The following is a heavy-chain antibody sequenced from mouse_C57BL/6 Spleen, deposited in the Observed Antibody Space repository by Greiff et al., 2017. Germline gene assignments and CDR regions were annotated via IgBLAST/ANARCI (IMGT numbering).Heavy chain of an antibody. J-gene: IGHJ3*01. CDR1: GYAFSSSW. Sequence: ESGPELVKPGASVKISCKASGYAFSSSWMNWVKQRPGKGLEWIGRIYPGDGDTNYNGKFKGKATLTADKSSSTAYMQLSSLTSEDSAVYFCAREDGNYPFAYWGQGTLVTVSA. CDR3: AREDGNYPFAY. V-gene: IGHV1-82*01. D-gene: IGHD2-1*01. CDR2: IYPGDGDT.